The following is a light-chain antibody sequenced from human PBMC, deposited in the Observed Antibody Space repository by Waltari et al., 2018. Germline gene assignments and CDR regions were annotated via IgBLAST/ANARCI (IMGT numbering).Light chain of an antibody. J-gene: IGKJ1*01. V-gene: IGKV3-20*01. Sequence: ELVLTQSPGTVSLSPGDRATLSCWASLSVRIYLAWYQQKPGQAPRLLIYHATTRATGIPDRFSASGSGTDFSLTISRLEPEDFAMYYCQQYVESPATFGQGTRVEIK. CDR1: LSVRIY. CDR2: HAT. CDR3: QQYVESPAT.